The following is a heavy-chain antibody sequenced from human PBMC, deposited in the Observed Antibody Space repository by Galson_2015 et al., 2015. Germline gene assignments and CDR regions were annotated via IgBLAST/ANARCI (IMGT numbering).Heavy chain of an antibody. CDR3: ARDGTESLPATDYYYYYMDV. D-gene: IGHD2-2*01. CDR2: A. Sequence: ANYAQKFQGRVTITADESTSTAYMELSSLRSEDTAVYYCARDGTESLPATDYYYYYMDVWGKGTTVTVSS. V-gene: IGHV1-69*01. J-gene: IGHJ6*03.